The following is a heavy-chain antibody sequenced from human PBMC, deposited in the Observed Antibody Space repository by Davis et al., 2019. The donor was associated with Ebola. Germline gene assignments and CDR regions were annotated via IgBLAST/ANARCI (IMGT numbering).Heavy chain of an antibody. V-gene: IGHV2-70*01. J-gene: IGHJ6*02. Sequence: SWIRQPPGKALEWLALIDWDDDKYYSTSLKTRLTISKDTSKNQVVLTMTNMDPVDTATYYCARNSGYDRGMDVWGQGTTVTVSS. CDR2: IDWDDDK. CDR3: ARNSGYDRGMDV. D-gene: IGHD5-12*01.